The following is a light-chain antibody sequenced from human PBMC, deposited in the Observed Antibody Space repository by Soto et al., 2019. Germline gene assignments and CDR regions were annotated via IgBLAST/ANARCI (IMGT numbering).Light chain of an antibody. V-gene: IGLV2-14*01. Sequence: QSALTQPASVSGSPGQSITISCTGTSSDVGAYNYVSWYQQNPGKAPKLMIYDVTYRPSGVSNRFSGSKSGNTASLTISGLQAEDEADYYCISYTTSNTWVFGGGTKLTVL. CDR3: ISYTTSNTWV. CDR1: SSDVGAYNY. J-gene: IGLJ3*02. CDR2: DVT.